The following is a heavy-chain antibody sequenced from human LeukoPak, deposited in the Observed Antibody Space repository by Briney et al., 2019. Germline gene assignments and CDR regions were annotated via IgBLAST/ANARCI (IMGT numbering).Heavy chain of an antibody. D-gene: IGHD1-26*01. CDR2: INHSGST. V-gene: IGHV4-34*01. CDR1: GGSFSGYY. Sequence: SATPSLTCAVYGGSFSGYYWSWIRQPPGKGLEWIGEINHSGSTNYNPSLKSRVTISVDTSKNQFSLKLSSVTAADTAVYYCARGKWDGSDNSLDYWGQGTLVTVSS. J-gene: IGHJ4*02. CDR3: ARGKWDGSDNSLDY.